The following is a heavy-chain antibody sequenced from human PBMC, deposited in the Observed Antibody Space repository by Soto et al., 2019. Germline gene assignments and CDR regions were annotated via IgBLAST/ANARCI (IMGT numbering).Heavy chain of an antibody. J-gene: IGHJ6*02. CDR3: AKRSCSSTSCQYGMDV. CDR1: GFTFSNYV. CDR2: ISNSGGST. V-gene: IGHV3-23*01. Sequence: EVLLLESGGGFVQPGGSLRLSCAASGFTFSNYVMTWVRQGPGKGLERVSTISNSGGSTDYADFLKGRFTISRDNSKNTLYLQMNSLRAEDTAVYYCAKRSCSSTSCQYGMDVWGQGTTVTVSS. D-gene: IGHD2-2*01.